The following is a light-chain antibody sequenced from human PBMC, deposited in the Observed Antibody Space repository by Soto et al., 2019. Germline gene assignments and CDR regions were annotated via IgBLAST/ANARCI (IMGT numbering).Light chain of an antibody. CDR2: EGT. J-gene: IGLJ1*01. Sequence: QSALTQPASVSGPRGQSIVISCTGSSSDIGSYDLVSWYQQYPGKAPKVVIFEGTKRPSGVSNRFSGSKSGNTASLTISGLQTEDEADYYCCSYAGSRTYVFGAGTKLTVL. CDR3: CSYAGSRTYV. CDR1: SSDIGSYDL. V-gene: IGLV2-23*01.